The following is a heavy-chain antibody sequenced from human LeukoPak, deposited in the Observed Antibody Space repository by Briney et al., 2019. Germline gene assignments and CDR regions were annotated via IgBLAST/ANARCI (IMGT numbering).Heavy chain of an antibody. Sequence: NPGGSLRLSCAASGFTFSIAWMTWVRQAPGKGLEWVGRIKSKRDGGSMDYAAPVKGRFTISRDDSKDMLYLQMNSLKIEDAAVYYCTTVGSAWSFDYWGQGTLVTVSS. V-gene: IGHV3-15*01. CDR3: TTVGSAWSFDY. J-gene: IGHJ4*02. D-gene: IGHD6-25*01. CDR1: GFTFSIAW. CDR2: IKSKRDGGSM.